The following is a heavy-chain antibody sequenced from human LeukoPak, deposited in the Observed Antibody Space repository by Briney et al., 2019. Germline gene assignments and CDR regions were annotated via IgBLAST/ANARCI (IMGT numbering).Heavy chain of an antibody. CDR2: ISSSSSTI. Sequence: GGSLRLSCAASGFTFSSYSMNWVRQAPEKGLEWVSYISSSSSTIYYADSVKGRFTISRDNAKNSLYLQMNSLRAEDTAVYYCARDSEDDFWSGYLFDYWGQGTLVTVSS. CDR3: ARDSEDDFWSGYLFDY. D-gene: IGHD3-3*01. CDR1: GFTFSSYS. V-gene: IGHV3-48*01. J-gene: IGHJ4*02.